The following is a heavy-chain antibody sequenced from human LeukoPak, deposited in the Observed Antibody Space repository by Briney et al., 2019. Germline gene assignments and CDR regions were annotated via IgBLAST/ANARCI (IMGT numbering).Heavy chain of an antibody. CDR1: GFTFSSYE. V-gene: IGHV3-48*03. CDR3: ARGTARSDY. D-gene: IGHD4-17*01. CDR2: ISSSGSTI. J-gene: IGHJ4*02. Sequence: GGSLRLSCAASGFTFSSYEMNWVRQAPGKGLEWVSYISSSGSTIYYADSVKGRFTISRDNAKNSLCLQMNSLRAEDTAVYYCARGTARSDYWGQGTLVTVSS.